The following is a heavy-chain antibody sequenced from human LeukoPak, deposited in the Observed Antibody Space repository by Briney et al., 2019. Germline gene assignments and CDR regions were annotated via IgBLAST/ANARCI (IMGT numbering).Heavy chain of an antibody. CDR2: ISGSGGST. Sequence: GGSLRLSCAASGFAFSSYAMSWVRQAPGKGLEWVSAISGSGGSTYYADSVKGRFTISRDNSKNTLYLQMNSLRAEDTAVYYCAKDRDDSSGYWPLGDIWGQGTLVTVSS. J-gene: IGHJ4*02. V-gene: IGHV3-23*01. CDR1: GFAFSSYA. CDR3: AKDRDDSSGYWPLGDI. D-gene: IGHD3-22*01.